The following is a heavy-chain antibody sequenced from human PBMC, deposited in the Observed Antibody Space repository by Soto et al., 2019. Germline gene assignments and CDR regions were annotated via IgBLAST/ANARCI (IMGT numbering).Heavy chain of an antibody. D-gene: IGHD6-13*01. CDR3: AHSTYSSSWYGDAFDI. J-gene: IGHJ3*02. V-gene: IGHV2-5*02. CDR2: IYWDDDK. Sequence: QIILKESGPTLVKPTQTLTLTCTFSGFSLSTRRVGVGWIRQSPGKALEWLALIYWDDDKRYSPSLKSRLTITKDTSKNQVVLTMTNMGPVDTATYYCAHSTYSSSWYGDAFDIWGQGTMVTVSS. CDR1: GFSLSTRRVG.